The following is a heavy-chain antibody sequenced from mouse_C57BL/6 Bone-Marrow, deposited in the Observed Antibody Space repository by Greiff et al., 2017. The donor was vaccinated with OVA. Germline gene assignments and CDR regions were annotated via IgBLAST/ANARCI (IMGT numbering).Heavy chain of an antibody. Sequence: QVQLQQSGPGLVQPSQSLSITCTVSGFSLTSYGVHWVRQSPGKGLEWLGVIWSGGSTDYNAAFISRLSISTDNSKSQVFFKMNSLQADDTAIYYCARAGDYDYDGGDYFDYWGQGTTLTVSS. J-gene: IGHJ2*01. CDR3: ARAGDYDYDGGDYFDY. CDR1: GFSLTSYG. CDR2: IWSGGST. D-gene: IGHD2-4*01. V-gene: IGHV2-2*01.